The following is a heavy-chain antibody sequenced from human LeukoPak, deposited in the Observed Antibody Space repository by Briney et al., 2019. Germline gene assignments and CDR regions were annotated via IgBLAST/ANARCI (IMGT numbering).Heavy chain of an antibody. D-gene: IGHD2-2*02. Sequence: GASVKVSCKASGGTFSSYAISWVRQAPGQGLEWMGGIIPIFGTANYAQKFQGRVTITTDESTSTAYMELSSLRSEDTAVYYCARDNEYCSSTSCYTGEYNRFDPWGQGTLVTVSS. J-gene: IGHJ5*02. V-gene: IGHV1-69*05. CDR2: IIPIFGTA. CDR1: GGTFSSYA. CDR3: ARDNEYCSSTSCYTGEYNRFDP.